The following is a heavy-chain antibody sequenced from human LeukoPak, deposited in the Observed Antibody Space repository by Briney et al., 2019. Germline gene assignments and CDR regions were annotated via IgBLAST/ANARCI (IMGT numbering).Heavy chain of an antibody. CDR1: XSTXXXYA. Sequence: VSXXXXXSTXXXYAISXVRQAPGQGLEWMGGIIPIFGTANYAQKFQGRVTITADESTSTAYMELSSLRSEDTAVYYCARGAPYYDFWSGYPGMDVWGQGTTVTVSS. CDR2: IIPIFGTA. J-gene: IGHJ6*02. V-gene: IGHV1-69*01. CDR3: ARGAPYYDFWSGYPGMDV. D-gene: IGHD3-3*01.